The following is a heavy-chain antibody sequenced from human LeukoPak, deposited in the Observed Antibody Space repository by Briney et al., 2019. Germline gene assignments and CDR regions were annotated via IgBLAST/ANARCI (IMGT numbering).Heavy chain of an antibody. D-gene: IGHD3-22*01. J-gene: IGHJ4*02. CDR1: GFTFGSYW. CDR2: IKQDGSEK. V-gene: IGHV3-7*01. Sequence: PGGSLRLSCAASGFTFGSYWMSWVRQAPGKGLEWVANIKQDGSEKYYVDSVKGRFTISRDNAKNSLYLQMNSLRAEDTAVYYCARDQLGRQDKKYYYDSSGYHYFDYWGQGTLVTVSS. CDR3: ARDQLGRQDKKYYYDSSGYHYFDY.